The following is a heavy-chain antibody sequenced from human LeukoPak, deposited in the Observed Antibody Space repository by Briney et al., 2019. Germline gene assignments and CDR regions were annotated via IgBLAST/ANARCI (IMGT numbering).Heavy chain of an antibody. CDR3: ARVGDVLTGDAFGV. CDR1: GFNFSPYE. V-gene: IGHV3-48*03. CDR2: ISGTGTIK. J-gene: IGHJ3*01. D-gene: IGHD3-9*01. Sequence: PGGSLRLSCAASGFNFSPYEITWVRQAPGKGLEWVSYISGTGTIKYYADSVKGRSSISRDNTRNSLFLHMNSLRGEDTAVYYCARVGDVLTGDAFGVWGQGTMVTVSS.